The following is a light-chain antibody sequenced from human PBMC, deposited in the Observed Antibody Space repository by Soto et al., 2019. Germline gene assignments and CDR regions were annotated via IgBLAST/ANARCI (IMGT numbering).Light chain of an antibody. V-gene: IGLV2-8*01. CDR3: SSHAGSNSLMV. Sequence: QSVLTQPPSASGSPGQSVTISCTGTSSDIGAFNSISWYQQYPGKAPKLIIFDITQRPSGVPDRFSGSKSANTASLTVSGLQDDDEADSHCSSHAGSNSLMVFGGGTKLTVL. CDR1: SSDIGAFNS. J-gene: IGLJ2*01. CDR2: DIT.